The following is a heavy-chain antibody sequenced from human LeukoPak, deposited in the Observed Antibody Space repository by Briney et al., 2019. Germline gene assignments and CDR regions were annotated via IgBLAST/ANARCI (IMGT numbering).Heavy chain of an antibody. CDR1: GYTFTSYD. J-gene: IGHJ4*02. D-gene: IGHD3-10*01. CDR3: ARPYGSGSYYNSPFDY. V-gene: IGHV1-8*01. CDR2: MNPNSGNT. Sequence: ASVKVSCKASGYTFTSYDINWVRQATGQGLEWMGWMNPNSGNTGYAQKFQGRVTMTTDTSTSTAYMELRSLRPDDTAVYYCARPYGSGSYYNSPFDYWGRGTLVTVSS.